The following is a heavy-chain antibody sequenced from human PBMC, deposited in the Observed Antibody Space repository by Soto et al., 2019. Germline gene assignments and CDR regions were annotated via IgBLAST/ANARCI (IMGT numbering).Heavy chain of an antibody. CDR1: GGSFSGYY. CDR2: INHSGNT. Sequence: PSETLSLTCAVYGGSFSGYYWSWIRQPPGKGLEWIGEINHSGNTNYNPSLKSRVTISVDTSKNQFSLKLSSVTAADTAVYYCARGLGLPGDYVNYFDYCGQGPLVTVSS. V-gene: IGHV4-34*01. D-gene: IGHD4-17*01. J-gene: IGHJ4*02. CDR3: ARGLGLPGDYVNYFDY.